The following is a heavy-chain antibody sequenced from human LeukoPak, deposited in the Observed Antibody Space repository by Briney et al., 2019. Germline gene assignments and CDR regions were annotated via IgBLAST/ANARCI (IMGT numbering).Heavy chain of an antibody. CDR3: ARARTFTGDYFDY. Sequence: GGSLRLSCAASGFTFSSYNMNWVRQAPGKGLEWVSYISSSSSTIYYADSVKGRFTISRDNAKNSLYLQMNSLRAEDTAVYYCARARTFTGDYFDYWGQGTLVTVSS. V-gene: IGHV3-48*04. CDR2: ISSSSSTI. J-gene: IGHJ4*02. D-gene: IGHD2/OR15-2a*01. CDR1: GFTFSSYN.